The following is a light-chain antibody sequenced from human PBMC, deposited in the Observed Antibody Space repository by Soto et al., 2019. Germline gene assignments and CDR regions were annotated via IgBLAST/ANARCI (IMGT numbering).Light chain of an antibody. J-gene: IGKJ3*01. V-gene: IGKV1-39*01. CDR2: DVS. CDR3: QHYDDYSGFT. CDR1: QSISSY. Sequence: DIQMTQSPSSLSASVGDRVTITCRASQSISSYLNWYQQKPGKAPKLLIYDVSNLQSGVPSRFSGSGSGTEFTLTVTNLQPDDFASYFCQHYDDYSGFTFGPGTKVDLK.